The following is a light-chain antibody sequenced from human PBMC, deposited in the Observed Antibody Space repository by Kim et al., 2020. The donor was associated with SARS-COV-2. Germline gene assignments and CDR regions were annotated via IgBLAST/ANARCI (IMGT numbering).Light chain of an antibody. Sequence: EIVLTQSPGTLSLSPGERATLSCRASQSVRKNYLAWYQQKPGQAPRLLISGASTRAPGIPDRFSDSGSETDFTLTISRLEPEDFAMYYCQQYRASPPMYTFGQGTKLEIK. CDR3: QQYRASPPMYT. V-gene: IGKV3-20*01. CDR2: GAS. CDR1: QSVRKNY. J-gene: IGKJ2*01.